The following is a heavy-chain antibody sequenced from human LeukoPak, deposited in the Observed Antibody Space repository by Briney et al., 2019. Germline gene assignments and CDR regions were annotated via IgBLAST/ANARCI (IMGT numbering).Heavy chain of an antibody. Sequence: ASVKVSCKASGGTFSSYAISWVRQAPGQGLEWMGWISAYNGNTNYAQKLQGRVTMTTDTSTSTAYMELRSLRSDDTAVYYCARVPSSYYDFWSGSNNWFDPWGQGTLVTVSS. D-gene: IGHD3-3*01. CDR1: GGTFSSYA. CDR3: ARVPSSYYDFWSGSNNWFDP. V-gene: IGHV1-18*01. J-gene: IGHJ5*02. CDR2: ISAYNGNT.